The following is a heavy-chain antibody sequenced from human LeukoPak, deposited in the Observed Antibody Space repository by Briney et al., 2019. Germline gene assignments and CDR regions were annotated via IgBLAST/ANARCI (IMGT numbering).Heavy chain of an antibody. D-gene: IGHD3-3*02. CDR3: ARDRSIEDAFDI. Sequence: GGSLRLSCAASGFTFSSYWMHWVRQAPGKGLVWVSRINSDGSSTAYADSVKGRFAISRDNAKNTLFLQMNSLSPEDTAVYYCARDRSIEDAFDIWGQGTMVTVSS. CDR1: GFTFSSYW. J-gene: IGHJ3*02. CDR2: INSDGSST. V-gene: IGHV3-74*03.